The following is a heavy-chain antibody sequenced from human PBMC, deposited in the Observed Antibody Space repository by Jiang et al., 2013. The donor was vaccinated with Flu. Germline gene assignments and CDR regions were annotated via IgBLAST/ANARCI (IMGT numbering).Heavy chain of an antibody. CDR3: ARTLLWFGSPTNFDY. CDR2: INHSGST. Sequence: LLKPSETLSLTCAVYGGSFSGYYWSWIRQPPGKGLEWIGEINHSGSTNYNPSLKSRVTISVDTSKNQFSLKLSSVTAADTAVYYCARTLLWFGSPTNFDYWGQGTLVTVSS. J-gene: IGHJ4*02. V-gene: IGHV4-34*01. D-gene: IGHD3-10*01. CDR1: GGSFSGYY.